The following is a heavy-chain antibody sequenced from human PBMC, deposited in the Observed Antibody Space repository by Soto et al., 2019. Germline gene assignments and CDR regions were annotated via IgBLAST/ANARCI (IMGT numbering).Heavy chain of an antibody. CDR2: ISSSSSTI. V-gene: IGHV3-48*02. CDR1: GFTFSSYS. CDR3: ARDDYYDTSGYLALFDY. J-gene: IGHJ4*02. Sequence: VGSLRLSCAASGFTFSSYSMNWVRQAPGKGLEWVSYISSSSSTIYYADSVKGRFTISRDNAKNSLYLQMNSLRDEDTAVYYCARDDYYDTSGYLALFDYWGQGTLVTVSS. D-gene: IGHD3-22*01.